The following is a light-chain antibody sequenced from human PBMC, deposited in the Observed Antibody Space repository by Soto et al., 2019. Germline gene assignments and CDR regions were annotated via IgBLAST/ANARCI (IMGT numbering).Light chain of an antibody. CDR2: GAS. J-gene: IGKJ5*01. Sequence: EIVLTQSPGTLSLSPGESATLSCMXRQSVSSSYLAWYQQKPGQAPRLLIYGASSRATGIPDRFSGSGAGTDFTLTISRLEPEDFAVYYCQQYGSSPITFGQGTRLEIK. CDR3: QQYGSSPIT. V-gene: IGKV3-20*01. CDR1: QSVSSSY.